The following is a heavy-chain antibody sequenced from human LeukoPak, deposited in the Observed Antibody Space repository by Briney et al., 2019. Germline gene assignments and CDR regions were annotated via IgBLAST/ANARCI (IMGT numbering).Heavy chain of an antibody. CDR1: GFTFSDYY. CDR3: ARVRGRQQLVYFDY. J-gene: IGHJ4*02. CDR2: ISSSSSYT. V-gene: IGHV3-11*06. D-gene: IGHD6-13*01. Sequence: GGSLRLSCAASGFTFSDYYMTRIRRAPGKGLEWVSYISSSSSYTNYADSVKGRFTISRDNAKNSLYLQMNSLRAEDSAVYYCARVRGRQQLVYFDYWGQGTLVTVSS.